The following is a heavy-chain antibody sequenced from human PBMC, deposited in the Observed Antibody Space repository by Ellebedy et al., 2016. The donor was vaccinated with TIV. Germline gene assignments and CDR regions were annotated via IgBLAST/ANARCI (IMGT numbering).Heavy chain of an antibody. CDR3: VREGVPRGFDI. CDR2: ISTNGVTA. CDR1: GFTFNSYS. J-gene: IGHJ3*02. Sequence: GESLKISCAASGFTFNSYSMNWVRQAPGEGLEYVSTISTNGVTAYYADSVRARFIISRDNSRNSVYVQMSSLRAEDTAVYYCVREGVPRGFDIWGQGTMVTVSS. D-gene: IGHD2-2*01. V-gene: IGHV3-64*05.